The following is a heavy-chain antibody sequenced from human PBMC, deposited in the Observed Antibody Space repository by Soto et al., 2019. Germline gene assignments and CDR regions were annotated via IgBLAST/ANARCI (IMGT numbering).Heavy chain of an antibody. CDR1: GFTFGDYA. D-gene: IGHD4-17*01. CDR3: TRDGYGDYYYYYGMDV. V-gene: IGHV3-49*03. CDR2: IRSKAYGGTT. Sequence: GGSLRLSCTASGFTFGDYAMSWFRQAPGKGLEWVGFIRSKAYGGTTEYAASVKGRFTISRDDSKSIAYLQMNSLKTEDTAVYYCTRDGYGDYYYYYGMDVWGQGTTVTVSS. J-gene: IGHJ6*02.